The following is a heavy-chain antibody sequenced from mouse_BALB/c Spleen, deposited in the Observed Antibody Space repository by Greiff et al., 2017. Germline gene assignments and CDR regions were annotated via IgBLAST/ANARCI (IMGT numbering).Heavy chain of an antibody. J-gene: IGHJ3*01. Sequence: QVQLQQSGAELARPGASVKLSCKASGYTFTSYWMQWVKQRPGQGLEWIGAIYPGDGDTRYTQKFKGKATLTADKSSSTAYMQLSSLASEDSAVYYCARSGDYGHGWGQGTLVTVSA. CDR1: GYTFTSYW. V-gene: IGHV1-87*01. CDR2: IYPGDGDT. D-gene: IGHD1-1*02. CDR3: ARSGDYGHG.